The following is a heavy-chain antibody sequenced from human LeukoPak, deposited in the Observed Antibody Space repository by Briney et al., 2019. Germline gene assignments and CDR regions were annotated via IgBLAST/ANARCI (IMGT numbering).Heavy chain of an antibody. CDR1: GFTVSSNY. V-gene: IGHV3-53*01. CDR3: AREDSGDYFDY. CDR2: IYSGGST. Sequence: GGSLRLSCAASGFTVSSNYMSWVRQAPGEGLEWVSVIYSGGSTYYADSVKGRFTISRDNSKNTLYLQMNSLRAEDTAVYYCAREDSGDYFDYWGQGTLVTVSS. D-gene: IGHD2-15*01. J-gene: IGHJ4*02.